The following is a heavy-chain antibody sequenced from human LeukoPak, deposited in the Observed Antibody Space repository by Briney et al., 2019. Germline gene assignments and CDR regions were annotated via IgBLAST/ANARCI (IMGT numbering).Heavy chain of an antibody. D-gene: IGHD1-26*01. CDR2: IYYSGST. Sequence: SETLSLTCIVSGGSISSGGFSWSWIRQPSGKGLEWIGYIYYSGSTNYNPSLKSRATISLDTSSNQFFLRLTSLTAADTAVYYCAREGGGSYSRGWFDPWGQGTLVSVSS. CDR3: AREGGGSYSRGWFDP. CDR1: GGSISSGGFS. J-gene: IGHJ5*02. V-gene: IGHV4-30-4*07.